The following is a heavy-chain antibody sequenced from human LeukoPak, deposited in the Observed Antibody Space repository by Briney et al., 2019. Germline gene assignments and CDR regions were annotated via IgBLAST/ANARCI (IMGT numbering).Heavy chain of an antibody. D-gene: IGHD1-7*01. V-gene: IGHV3-21*01. J-gene: IGHJ4*02. CDR3: ARDLPGYWNYVGYFDY. Sequence: GGTLRLSCAASGFTFSRFGMNWVRQAPGKGLEWVSAISGRGGTNTYYGDSVKGRFTISRDNAKNSLYLQMNSLRAEDTAVYYCARDLPGYWNYVGYFDYWGQGTLVTVSS. CDR1: GFTFSRFG. CDR2: ISGRGGTNT.